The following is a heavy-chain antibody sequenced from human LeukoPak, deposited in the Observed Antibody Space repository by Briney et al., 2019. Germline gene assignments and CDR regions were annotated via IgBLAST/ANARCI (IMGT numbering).Heavy chain of an antibody. Sequence: QTGRSLRLSCAASGFTFSSYAMSWVSQDPGKGLGWASSISGSGGSTYYADSVKGRFTISRDNSKNTLYLQMNSLRAEDTAVYYCAKQGSYDFWSGYYIDYWGQGTLVTVSS. CDR3: AKQGSYDFWSGYYIDY. CDR1: GFTFSSYA. J-gene: IGHJ4*02. V-gene: IGHV3-23*01. D-gene: IGHD3-3*01. CDR2: ISGSGGST.